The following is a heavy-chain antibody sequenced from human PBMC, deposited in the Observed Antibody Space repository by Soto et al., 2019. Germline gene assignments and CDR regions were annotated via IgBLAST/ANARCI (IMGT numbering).Heavy chain of an antibody. J-gene: IGHJ4*02. V-gene: IGHV1-69*13. Sequence: ASVKVSCKASGGTFSSYAISWVRQAPGQGLEWMGGIIPILGTANYAQKFQGRVTITADESTSTAYMELSSLRSEDTAVYYCARGSSIAAAVLIDYWGQGTLVTVSS. D-gene: IGHD6-13*01. CDR1: GGTFSSYA. CDR2: IIPILGTA. CDR3: ARGSSIAAAVLIDY.